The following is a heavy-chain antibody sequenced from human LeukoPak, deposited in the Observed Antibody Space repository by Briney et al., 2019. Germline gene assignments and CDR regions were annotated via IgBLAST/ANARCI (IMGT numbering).Heavy chain of an antibody. CDR3: ARAEIKHYDFWSGYYLGY. Sequence: SVKVSCKASGYTFTGYYMHWVRQAPGQGLEWMGGIIPIFGTANYAQKFQGRVTITTDESTSTAYMELSSLRSEDTAVYYCARAEIKHYDFWSGYYLGYWGQGTLVTVSS. V-gene: IGHV1-69*05. D-gene: IGHD3-3*01. CDR2: IIPIFGTA. CDR1: GYTFTGYY. J-gene: IGHJ4*02.